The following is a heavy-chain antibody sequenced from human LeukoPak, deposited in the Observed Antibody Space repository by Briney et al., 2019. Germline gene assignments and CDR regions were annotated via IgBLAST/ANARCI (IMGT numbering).Heavy chain of an antibody. J-gene: IGHJ4*02. Sequence: ASVKVSCKASGGTFTSYGISWVRQAPGQGLEWMGWISAYNGNTNYAQKLQGRVTMTTDTSTSTAYMELRSLRSDDTAVYYCARLDTGYYDSSGYSMIDYWGQGTLVTVSS. CDR1: GGTFTSYG. D-gene: IGHD3-22*01. V-gene: IGHV1-18*01. CDR2: ISAYNGNT. CDR3: ARLDTGYYDSSGYSMIDY.